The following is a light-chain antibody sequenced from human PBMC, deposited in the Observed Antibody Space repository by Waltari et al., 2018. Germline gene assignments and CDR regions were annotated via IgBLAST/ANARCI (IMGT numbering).Light chain of an antibody. Sequence: QSVLTQPPSASGTPGQRVTISCSGGSSNLGSNGVNWYQQFPGTATKLLIYTNNRRPSGVPDRFPGSKSGTSASLAISGLQSEDEADYYCAAWDHSLNGPVFGGGTKLTVL. CDR1: SSNLGSNG. CDR3: AAWDHSLNGPV. CDR2: TNN. V-gene: IGLV1-44*01. J-gene: IGLJ2*01.